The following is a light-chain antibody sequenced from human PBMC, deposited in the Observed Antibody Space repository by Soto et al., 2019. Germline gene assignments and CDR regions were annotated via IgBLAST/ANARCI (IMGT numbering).Light chain of an antibody. Sequence: QSALTQPASVSGSPGQSITFSCTGTSSDVGSYNLVSWYQQHPGKAPKLMIYEGNKRPSGVSNRFSGSKSGNTASLTISGLQAEDEADYHCCSYAGSSSLGVFGGGTKVTVL. V-gene: IGLV2-23*01. CDR2: EGN. CDR1: SSDVGSYNL. J-gene: IGLJ2*01. CDR3: CSYAGSSSLGV.